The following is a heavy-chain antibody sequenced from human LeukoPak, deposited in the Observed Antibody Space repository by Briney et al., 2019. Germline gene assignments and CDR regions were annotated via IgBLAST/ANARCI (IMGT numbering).Heavy chain of an antibody. CDR3: SKDSRYSCLAAFDI. CDR1: GFTFDDYV. J-gene: IGHJ3*02. Sequence: GGSLRLSCAASGFTFDDYVMHWVRQAPGKGLEWVSGISWNTGSIAYADSVEGRFTISRDNAKNSLYLQMNSQRAEDTALYYCSKDSRYSCLAAFDIWGQGTLVTVSS. CDR2: ISWNTGSI. V-gene: IGHV3-9*01. D-gene: IGHD1-26*01.